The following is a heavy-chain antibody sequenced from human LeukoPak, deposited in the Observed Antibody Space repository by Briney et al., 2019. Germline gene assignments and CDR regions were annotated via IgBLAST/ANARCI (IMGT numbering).Heavy chain of an antibody. Sequence: SETLSLTCTVSGGSISSGDYYWSWIRQPPGKGLEWIGYIYYSGSTYYNPSLKSRVTISVDTSKNRFSLKLSSVTAADTAVYYCARGAVGATRFDYWGQGTLVTVSS. CDR2: IYYSGST. D-gene: IGHD1-26*01. CDR1: GGSISSGDYY. CDR3: ARGAVGATRFDY. J-gene: IGHJ4*02. V-gene: IGHV4-30-4*08.